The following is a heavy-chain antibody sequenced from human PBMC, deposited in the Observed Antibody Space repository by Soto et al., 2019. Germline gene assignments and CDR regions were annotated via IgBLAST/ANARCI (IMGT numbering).Heavy chain of an antibody. CDR1: GYTFTSYG. V-gene: IGHV1-18*01. CDR2: ISAYNGNT. J-gene: IGHJ6*02. CDR3: ARVLSSGWYVEIVGYYYCGMDV. D-gene: IGHD6-19*01. Sequence: QVQLVQSGAEVKKPGASVKVSCKASGYTFTSYGISWVRQAPGQGLEWMGWISAYNGNTNYAQKLQGRVTMTTDTSTSTAYMELRSLRSDDTAVYYCARVLSSGWYVEIVGYYYCGMDVWGQGTTVTVSS.